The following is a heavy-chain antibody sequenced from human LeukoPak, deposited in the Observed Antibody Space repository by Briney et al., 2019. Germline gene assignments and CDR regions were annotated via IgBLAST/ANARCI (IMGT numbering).Heavy chain of an antibody. CDR1: GGSISSNNW. D-gene: IGHD2/OR15-2a*01. J-gene: IGHJ6*02. CDR2: IYHSGSP. V-gene: IGHV4-4*02. Sequence: PSGTLSLTCAVSGGSISSNNWWGWVRQPPGKGLEWIGEIYHSGSPNYNPSLKSRVTISVDKSKNQFSLKLSSVTAADTAVYYCARFPTLPYYYYGMDVWGQGTTVTVSS. CDR3: ARFPTLPYYYYGMDV.